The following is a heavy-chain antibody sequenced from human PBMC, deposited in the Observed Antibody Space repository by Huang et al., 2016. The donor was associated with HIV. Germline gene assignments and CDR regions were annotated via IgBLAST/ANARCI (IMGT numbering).Heavy chain of an antibody. Sequence: QVQLVQSGSELRKPGASVKVSCKASGYTFTTYSLIWVRQAPGQALGGMGWINNKAGKPTDAHGCTGRFGFSLDTTVNTAYLQISSLKTDDTAKYFCARYRLTGTFLDSWGQGTQVTVSS. J-gene: IGHJ4*02. CDR2: INNKAGKP. CDR1: GYTFTTYS. D-gene: IGHD3-9*01. CDR3: ARYRLTGTFLDS. V-gene: IGHV7-4-1*02.